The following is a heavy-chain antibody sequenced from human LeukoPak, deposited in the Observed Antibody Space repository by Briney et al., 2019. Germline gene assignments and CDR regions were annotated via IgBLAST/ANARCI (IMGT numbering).Heavy chain of an antibody. D-gene: IGHD1-26*01. CDR2: INAGNGNT. Sequence: SVKVSCKASGYTFTSYAMHWVRQAPGQRLEWMGWINAGNGNTKYSQKFQGRVTITRDTSASTAYMELSSLRSEDTAVYYCARSAGSSKPYYYYGMDVWGQGTTVTVSS. CDR3: ARSAGSSKPYYYYGMDV. CDR1: GYTFTSYA. J-gene: IGHJ6*02. V-gene: IGHV1-3*01.